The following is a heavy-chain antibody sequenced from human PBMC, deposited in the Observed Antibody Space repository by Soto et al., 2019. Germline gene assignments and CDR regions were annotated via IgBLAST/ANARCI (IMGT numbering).Heavy chain of an antibody. Sequence: TGGSLRLSCAAPGFTFSSYAMSWVRQAPGKGLEWVSTISGSGGSTFYADSVKGRFTISRDNSKNTLYLQMSSLRAEDTAVFYCAKDTIPNCSGGSCRSGNVWAFDYWGQGTLVTVSS. CDR2: ISGSGGST. J-gene: IGHJ4*02. V-gene: IGHV3-23*01. CDR1: GFTFSSYA. D-gene: IGHD2-15*01. CDR3: AKDTIPNCSGGSCRSGNVWAFDY.